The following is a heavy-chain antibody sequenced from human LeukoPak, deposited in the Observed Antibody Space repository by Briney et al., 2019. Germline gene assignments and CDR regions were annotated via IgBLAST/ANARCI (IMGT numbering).Heavy chain of an antibody. V-gene: IGHV3-30-3*02. J-gene: IGHJ4*02. CDR2: ISYDGSNK. CDR1: GFTFSGYP. Sequence: GKSLRLSCAASGFTFSGYPIHWVRQAPGKGLEWVAVISYDGSNKYYADYVKGRFTISRDNSKNTLYLQMNSLRAEDAAVYYCGKKTGYSSGWYLESWGQGTLVTVSS. CDR3: GKKTGYSSGWYLES. D-gene: IGHD6-19*01.